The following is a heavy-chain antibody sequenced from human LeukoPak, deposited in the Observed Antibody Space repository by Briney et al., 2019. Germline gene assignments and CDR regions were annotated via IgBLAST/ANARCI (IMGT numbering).Heavy chain of an antibody. V-gene: IGHV4-39*01. CDR3: ARLEGIFSQWLAHRGDY. Sequence: KPSETLSLTCTVSGGSISSSSYYWGWIRQPPGKGLEWIGSIYYSGSTYYNPSLKSRVTISVDTSKNQFSLKLSSVTAADTAVYYCARLEGIFSQWLAHRGDYWGQGTLVTVSS. J-gene: IGHJ4*02. CDR1: GGSISSSSYY. CDR2: IYYSGST. D-gene: IGHD6-19*01.